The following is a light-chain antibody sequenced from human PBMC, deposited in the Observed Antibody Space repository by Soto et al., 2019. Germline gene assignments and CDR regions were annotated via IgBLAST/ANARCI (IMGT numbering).Light chain of an antibody. V-gene: IGKV4-1*01. CDR1: QSVLYSSNNKNY. Sequence: DIVMTQSPDSLAVSLGERATINCKSSQSVLYSSNNKNYLAWYHQKPGQSPRLLLYWASTRESGVPDRFSGRGSGTDFALTVGSLQAEDVAVYYCQQYYNTPYTFGQGTKLEIK. CDR2: WAS. CDR3: QQYYNTPYT. J-gene: IGKJ2*01.